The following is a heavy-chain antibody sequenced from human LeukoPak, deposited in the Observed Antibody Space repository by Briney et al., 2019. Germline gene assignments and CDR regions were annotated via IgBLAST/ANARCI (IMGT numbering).Heavy chain of an antibody. CDR1: GGTFSSYA. J-gene: IGHJ6*02. D-gene: IGHD6-6*01. Sequence: ASVKVSCKASGGTFSSYAISWVRQAPGQGLEWMGGVIPIFGTANYAQKFQGRVTITADKSMSTAYMELSSLRSEDTAVYYCARSTKYSSSYYYYGMDVWGQGTTVTVSS. CDR3: ARSTKYSSSYYYYGMDV. CDR2: VIPIFGTA. V-gene: IGHV1-69*06.